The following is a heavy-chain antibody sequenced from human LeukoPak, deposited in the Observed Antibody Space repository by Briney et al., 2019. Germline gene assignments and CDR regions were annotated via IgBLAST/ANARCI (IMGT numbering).Heavy chain of an antibody. CDR2: INHSGST. CDR1: GGSFSGYY. Sequence: SETLSLTCAVYGGSFSGYYWSWIRQPPGKGLEWIGEINHSGSTNYNPSLKSRVTISVDTSKNQFSLKLSSVTAADTAVYYCARDVDTPMVDAFDIWGQGTMVTVSS. V-gene: IGHV4-34*01. CDR3: ARDVDTPMVDAFDI. J-gene: IGHJ3*02. D-gene: IGHD5-18*01.